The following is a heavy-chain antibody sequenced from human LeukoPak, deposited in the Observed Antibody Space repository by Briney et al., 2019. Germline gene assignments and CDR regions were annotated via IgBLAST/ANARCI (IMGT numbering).Heavy chain of an antibody. D-gene: IGHD5-18*01. V-gene: IGHV3-30*02. CDR2: IQYDGTNK. J-gene: IGHJ4*02. CDR3: AKGRGYSYGYVTFYFDY. Sequence: GGSLRLSCAASGFSFSSYGMQWVRQAPGKGLEWVAFIQYDGTNKYYAESVKGRFTISRDNSKNTLFLQMNSLRAEDTAVYYCAKGRGYSYGYVTFYFDYWGQGTLVTVSS. CDR1: GFSFSSYG.